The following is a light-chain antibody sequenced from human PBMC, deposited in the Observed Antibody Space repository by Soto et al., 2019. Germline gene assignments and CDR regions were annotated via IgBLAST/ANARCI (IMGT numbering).Light chain of an antibody. V-gene: IGKV1D-16*01. J-gene: IGKJ4*01. CDR2: VAS. Sequence: DVQMTQSPSSLSASVGDRVTITCRASQDINSWLAWYQQKPGKAPKSLIYVASSLQTGVPLRFSGSGSGTVFTLTISSLQPEDSATYYCQQYNIYPLTFGGGTKVESK. CDR1: QDINSW. CDR3: QQYNIYPLT.